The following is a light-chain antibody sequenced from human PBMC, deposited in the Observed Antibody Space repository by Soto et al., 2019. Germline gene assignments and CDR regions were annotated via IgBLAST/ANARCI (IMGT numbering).Light chain of an antibody. V-gene: IGKV3-20*01. J-gene: IGKJ2*01. Sequence: EIVLTQSPDTLSLSPGEGVTISCRASQTVTNAYLAWYQQKPGQPPRLLIVGASNGAAGLPDRFSGSGSGTVFTLTISRLEPEDFAVYYCQQYGGAPYTFGPGTDLKIK. CDR2: GAS. CDR3: QQYGGAPYT. CDR1: QTVTNAY.